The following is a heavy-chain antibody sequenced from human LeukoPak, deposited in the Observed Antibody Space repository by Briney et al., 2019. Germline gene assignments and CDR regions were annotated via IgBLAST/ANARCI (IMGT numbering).Heavy chain of an antibody. J-gene: IGHJ4*02. CDR2: ISGSGGST. CDR1: GFTFSSYA. V-gene: IGHV3-23*01. D-gene: IGHD3-22*01. Sequence: GGSLRLSCAASGFTFSSYAMSWVRQAPGKGLEWVSAISGSGGSTYYADSVKGRFTISRDNSKNTPYLQMNSLRAEDTAVYYCAKERTYYYDSSGYYLGDWGQGTLVTVSS. CDR3: AKERTYYYDSSGYYLGD.